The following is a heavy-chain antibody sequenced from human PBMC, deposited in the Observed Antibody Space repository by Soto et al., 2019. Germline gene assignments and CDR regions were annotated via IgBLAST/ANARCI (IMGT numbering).Heavy chain of an antibody. J-gene: IGHJ4*02. Sequence: XETLSLTCTVSGSSLSSISYYWGWIRQPPGKGLEWVGIIFFTGNIYYNPSLKSRVTISVDTSRNQFSLMVNSVTAADTAVYYCASRHCSGGSCYNPGFDYWGQGTMVTVSS. V-gene: IGHV4-39*01. CDR1: GSSLSSISYY. D-gene: IGHD2-15*01. CDR2: IFFTGNI. CDR3: ASRHCSGGSCYNPGFDY.